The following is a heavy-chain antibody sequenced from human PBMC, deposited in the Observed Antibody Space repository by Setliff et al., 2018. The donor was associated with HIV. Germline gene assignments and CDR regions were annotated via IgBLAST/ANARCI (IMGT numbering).Heavy chain of an antibody. V-gene: IGHV3-64*04. J-gene: IGHJ4*02. CDR3: ARAGVYYDSSGHCIDY. D-gene: IGHD3-22*01. Sequence: PGGSLRLSCSASGFTFSSYAMHWVRQAPGKGLEYVSAISSNGGSTYYADSVKGRFTISRDNSKNTLYLQMNSLRAEDTAVYYCARAGVYYDSSGHCIDYWGQGTLVTVSS. CDR1: GFTFSSYA. CDR2: ISSNGGST.